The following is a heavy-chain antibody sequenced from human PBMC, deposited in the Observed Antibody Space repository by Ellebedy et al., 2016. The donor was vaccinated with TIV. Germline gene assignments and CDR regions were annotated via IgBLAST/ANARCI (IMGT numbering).Heavy chain of an antibody. D-gene: IGHD5-18*01. CDR1: GFSFSSYA. V-gene: IGHV3-64*04. J-gene: IGHJ4*02. Sequence: PGGSLRLSCSASGFSFSSYAMYWIRQAPGKGLEYVSAISSDGGSPFHADSVKGRFTISRDQSKSMVHLQMNSLRPEDTAVYYCAKDRTSGDGYWVFDQWGQGTLVTVSS. CDR3: AKDRTSGDGYWVFDQ. CDR2: ISSDGGSP.